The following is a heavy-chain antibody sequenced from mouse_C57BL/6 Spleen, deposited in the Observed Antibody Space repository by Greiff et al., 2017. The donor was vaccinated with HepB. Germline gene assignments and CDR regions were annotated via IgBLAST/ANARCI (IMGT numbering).Heavy chain of an antibody. J-gene: IGHJ3*01. D-gene: IGHD2-2*01. CDR1: GYTFTSYW. CDR3: ARMVTTGFAY. Sequence: VKLQQPGAELVRPGSSVKLSCKASGYTFTSYWMHWVKQRPIQGLEWIGNIDPSDSETHYNQKFKDKATLTVDKSSSTAYMQLSSLTSEDSAVYYCARMVTTGFAYWGQGTLVTVSA. CDR2: IDPSDSET. V-gene: IGHV1-52*01.